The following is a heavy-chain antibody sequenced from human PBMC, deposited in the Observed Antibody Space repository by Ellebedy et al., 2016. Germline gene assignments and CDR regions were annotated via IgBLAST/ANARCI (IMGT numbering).Heavy chain of an antibody. CDR3: AREAEAGGSSTRFTDFDY. CDR1: GFTFSSYA. V-gene: IGHV3-30-3*01. D-gene: IGHD2-2*01. Sequence: GGSLRLSCAASGFTFSSYAMHWVRQAPGKGLEWVAVTSYDGSNKDYADSVKGRFTISRDNSKNTLYLQMNSLRAEDTAVYYCAREAEAGGSSTRFTDFDYWGQGTLVTVSS. CDR2: TSYDGSNK. J-gene: IGHJ4*02.